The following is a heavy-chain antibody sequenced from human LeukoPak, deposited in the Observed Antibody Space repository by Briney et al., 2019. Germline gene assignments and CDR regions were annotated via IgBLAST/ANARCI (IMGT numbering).Heavy chain of an antibody. CDR2: ISNSGSTT. D-gene: IGHD6-6*01. CDR1: GFTFSDHY. CDR3: ARTARLLDF. Sequence: PGGSLRLSCAASGFTFSDHYMSWIRQAPGKGLEWVSYISNSGSTTSYADSVKGRFTISGDNAKNSLYLQMDSLRGEDTAVYYCARTARLLDFWGQGTLVTVSS. V-gene: IGHV3-11*04. J-gene: IGHJ4*02.